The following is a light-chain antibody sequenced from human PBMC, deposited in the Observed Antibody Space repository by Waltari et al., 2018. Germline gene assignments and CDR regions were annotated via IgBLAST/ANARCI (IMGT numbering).Light chain of an antibody. CDR3: QQFDTFPLT. CDR1: QAISSW. V-gene: IGKV1-12*01. Sequence: DIQMTQSPSSVSASGGDRVTITCRASQAISSWLAWYQQKPGKAPKLLIYAASSLQSGGPSRFSGSGFGTDFTLTISSLQPEDFATYFCQQFDTFPLTFGQGTRLEIK. J-gene: IGKJ5*01. CDR2: AAS.